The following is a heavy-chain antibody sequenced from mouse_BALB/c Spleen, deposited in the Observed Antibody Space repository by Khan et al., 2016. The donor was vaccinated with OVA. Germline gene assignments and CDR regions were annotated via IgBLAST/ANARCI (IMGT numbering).Heavy chain of an antibody. J-gene: IGHJ4*01. CDR1: GYTFTTAG. Sequence: QIQLVPSGPELKKPGETVRISCKASGYTFTTAGIQWVQKMPGKGLKWIGWINTHSGVPKYAEDFKGRFAFSLEISVNTAYLQITNLKNEDTATYVCARGGDAYYRNDGGAMEYWGQGTSVTV. D-gene: IGHD2-14*01. CDR3: ARGGDAYYRNDGGAMEY. V-gene: IGHV9-4*02. CDR2: INTHSGVP.